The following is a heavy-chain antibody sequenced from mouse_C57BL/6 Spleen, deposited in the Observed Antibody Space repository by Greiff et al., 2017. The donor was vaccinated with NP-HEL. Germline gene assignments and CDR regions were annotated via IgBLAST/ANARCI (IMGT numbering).Heavy chain of an antibody. D-gene: IGHD1-1*01. CDR2: INPNNGGT. CDR1: GYTFTDYN. J-gene: IGHJ1*03. V-gene: IGHV1-18*01. Sequence: EVQLQQSGPELVKPGASVKIPCKASGYTFTDYNMDWVKQSHGKSLEWIGDINPNNGGTIYNQKFKGKATLTVDKSSSTAYMELRSLTSEDHAVYYCARVLITTVPGGYFDVWGTGTTVTVSS. CDR3: ARVLITTVPGGYFDV.